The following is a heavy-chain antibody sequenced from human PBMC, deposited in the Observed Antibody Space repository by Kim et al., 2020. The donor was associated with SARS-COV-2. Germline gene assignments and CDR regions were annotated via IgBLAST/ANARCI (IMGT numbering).Heavy chain of an antibody. Sequence: YYVDSVKGRFTISRDNAKNSLYLQMNSLRAEDTAVYYCARDLYNGEGNDYWGQGTLVTVSS. D-gene: IGHD3-10*01. V-gene: IGHV3-7*01. CDR3: ARDLYNGEGNDY. J-gene: IGHJ4*02.